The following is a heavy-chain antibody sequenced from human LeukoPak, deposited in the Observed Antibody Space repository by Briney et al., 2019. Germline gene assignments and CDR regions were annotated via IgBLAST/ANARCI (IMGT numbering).Heavy chain of an antibody. D-gene: IGHD2-2*01. CDR3: AKGFLYCSSTSCYDYYMDV. J-gene: IGHJ6*03. V-gene: IGHV3-9*03. CDR1: GFTFDDYA. Sequence: GRSLRLSCAAPGFTFDDYAMHWVRQAPGKGLEWVSGISWNSGSIGYADSVKGRFTISRDNAKNSLYLQMNSLRAEDMALYYCAKGFLYCSSTSCYDYYMDVWGKGTTVTVSS. CDR2: ISWNSGSI.